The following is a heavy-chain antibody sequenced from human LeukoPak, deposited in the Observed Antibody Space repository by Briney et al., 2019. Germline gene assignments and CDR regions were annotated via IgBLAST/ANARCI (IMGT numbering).Heavy chain of an antibody. Sequence: GALRLSCAASGFTFSSYWMHWVRQAPGKGLVWVSRINSDGSSTSYADSVKGRFTISRDNAKNRLYLQMNSLRAEDTAVYYCAGRYCSSTSCGYYWGQGTLVTVSS. CDR2: INSDGSST. J-gene: IGHJ4*02. CDR3: AGRYCSSTSCGYY. V-gene: IGHV3-74*01. CDR1: GFTFSSYW. D-gene: IGHD2-2*01.